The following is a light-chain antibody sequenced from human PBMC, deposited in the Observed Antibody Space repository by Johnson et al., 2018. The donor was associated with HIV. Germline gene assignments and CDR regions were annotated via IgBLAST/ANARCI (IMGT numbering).Light chain of an antibody. CDR2: DNN. J-gene: IGLJ1*01. CDR3: GTWDSSLSAYV. Sequence: HSVLTQPPSVSAAPGQKITVSCSGSSSNIGNNYVSWYQQLPGTAPKLLIYDNNKRPSGIPDRFSGSTSGTSATLGITGLQTGDEAEYYCGTWDSSLSAYVFGTGTKVTVL. V-gene: IGLV1-51*01. CDR1: SSNIGNNY.